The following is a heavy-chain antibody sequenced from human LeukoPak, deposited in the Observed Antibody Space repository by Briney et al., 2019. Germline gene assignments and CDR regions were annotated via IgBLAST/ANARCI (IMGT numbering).Heavy chain of an antibody. CDR2: ISWNSGSI. CDR3: AKDSTPGYSSSWGRFDP. D-gene: IGHD6-13*01. J-gene: IGHJ5*02. V-gene: IGHV3-9*01. CDR1: RFTFSNYA. Sequence: GGSLRLSCAASRFTFSNYAMHWVRQAPGKGLEWVSGISWNSGSIGYADSVKGRFTISRDNAKNSLYLQMNSLRAEDTALYYCAKDSTPGYSSSWGRFDPWGQGTLVTVSS.